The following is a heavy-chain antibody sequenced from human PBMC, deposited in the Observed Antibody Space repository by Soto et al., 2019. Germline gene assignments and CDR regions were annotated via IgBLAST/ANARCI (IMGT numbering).Heavy chain of an antibody. J-gene: IGHJ4*02. CDR2: IWYDGSNK. CDR3: ARWRDNQRLDS. D-gene: IGHD2-15*01. CDR1: GFTFRSHG. Sequence: QVQLVQSGGGVVQPGGSLRLSCEATGFTFRSHGMHWVRQAPGKGLEWVAVIWYDGSNKYYADSVKGRLTISRDNSKITLYLQMNSLRAEDTAVYYCARWRDNQRLDSWGQGTLVTVSS. V-gene: IGHV3-33*01.